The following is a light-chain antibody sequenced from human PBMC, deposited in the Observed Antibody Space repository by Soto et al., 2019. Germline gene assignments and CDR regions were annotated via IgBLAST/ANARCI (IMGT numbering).Light chain of an antibody. J-gene: IGKJ2*01. V-gene: IGKV4-1*01. CDR3: QQYYSTPYT. CDR1: QGVLYSSNYKNY. CDR2: WAS. Sequence: DIVLTQSPDSLAVSLGERATINCKSSQGVLYSSNYKNYLAWYQQKPGQPPKLLIYWASTRESGVPDRFSGSGSGTDFTLTISSLQAEDVAVYYCQQYYSTPYTFGQGTQLEIK.